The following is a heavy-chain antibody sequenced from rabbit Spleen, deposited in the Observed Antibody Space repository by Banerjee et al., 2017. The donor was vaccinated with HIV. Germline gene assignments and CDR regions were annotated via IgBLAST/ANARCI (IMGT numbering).Heavy chain of an antibody. CDR3: ARAANNIGYCAGL. CDR2: IYGATGSSA. Sequence: QEQLVESGGDLVQPEGSLTLTCTASGFSFSSSYYMCWVRQAPGKGLEWIGCIYGATGSSAWYANWAKGRFTISKTSSTTVTLQMTSLTVADTATYWCARAANNIGYCAGLWGPGTLVTVS. J-gene: IGHJ4*01. V-gene: IGHV1S45*01. D-gene: IGHD1-1*01. CDR1: GFSFSSSYY.